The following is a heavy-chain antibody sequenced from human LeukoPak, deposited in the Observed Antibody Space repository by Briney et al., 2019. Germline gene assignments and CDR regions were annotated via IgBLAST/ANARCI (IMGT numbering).Heavy chain of an antibody. J-gene: IGHJ4*02. V-gene: IGHV1-69*04. CDR1: GGTFSSYA. D-gene: IGHD2-15*01. CDR3: AGSQDPPGANCGY. CDR2: IIPILGIA. Sequence: ASVKVSCKASGGTFSSYAISWVRQAPGQGLEWMGRIIPILGIANYAQKFQGRVTITADKSTSTAYMELSSLRSEDTAVYYCAGSQDPPGANCGYWGQGTLVTVSS.